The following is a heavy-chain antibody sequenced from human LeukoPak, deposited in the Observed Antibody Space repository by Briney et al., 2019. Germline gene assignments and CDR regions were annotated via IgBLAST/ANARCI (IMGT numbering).Heavy chain of an antibody. D-gene: IGHD2-2*01. CDR3: ARGFVVVPAAPGGFDY. V-gene: IGHV1-46*03. Sequence: RVSVKVSCKASGYTFTSYYMHWVRQAPGQGLEWMGIINPSGGSTSYAQKFQGRVTMTRDTSTSTVYMELSSLRSEDTAVYYCARGFVVVPAAPGGFDYWGQGTLVTVSS. CDR2: INPSGGST. J-gene: IGHJ4*02. CDR1: GYTFTSYY.